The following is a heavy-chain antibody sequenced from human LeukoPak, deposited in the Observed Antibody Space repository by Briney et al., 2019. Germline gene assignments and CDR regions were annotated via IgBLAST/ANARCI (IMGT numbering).Heavy chain of an antibody. CDR2: IIPIFGTA. V-gene: IGHV1-69*13. CDR1: GGTFISYA. Sequence: ASVKVSCKASGGTFISYAISWVRQAPGQGLEWMGGIIPIFGTANYAQKFQGRVTITADESTSTAYMEPSSLRSEDTAVYYCAREPLVGYFDYWGQGTLVTVSS. CDR3: AREPLVGYFDY. D-gene: IGHD3-16*02. J-gene: IGHJ4*02.